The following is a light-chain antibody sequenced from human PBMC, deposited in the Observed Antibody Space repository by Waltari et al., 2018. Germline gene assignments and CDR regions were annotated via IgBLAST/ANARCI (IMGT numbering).Light chain of an antibody. CDR1: SSDIGGYNY. CDR3: TSYESGGTWV. V-gene: IGLV2-14*03. Sequence: QSALTQPASVSGSPGQSITISCTGTSSDIGGYNYVSWYQQHPGKAPKVMIYDVIKRPSGVSNRFSGSKAGNTASLTISGLQADDEADYYSTSYESGGTWVFGGGTKVTV. J-gene: IGLJ3*02. CDR2: DVI.